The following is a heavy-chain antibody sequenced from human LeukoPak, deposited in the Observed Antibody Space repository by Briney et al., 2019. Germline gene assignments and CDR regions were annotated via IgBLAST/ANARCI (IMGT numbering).Heavy chain of an antibody. CDR3: ARGGIPGGNYYREHFDY. D-gene: IGHD1-26*01. CDR1: GYSFTYYW. V-gene: IGHV5-51*01. CDR2: IYPGDSDT. Sequence: GESLKISCKGSGYSFTYYWIGWVRQMPGKGLEWMGIIYPGDSDTRYSPSFQGRVTISADKSISTAYLQWNSLQASDTAMYYCARGGIPGGNYYREHFDYWGQGTLVTVSS. J-gene: IGHJ4*02.